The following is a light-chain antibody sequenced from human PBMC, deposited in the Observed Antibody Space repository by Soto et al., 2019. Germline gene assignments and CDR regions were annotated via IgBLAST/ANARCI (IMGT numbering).Light chain of an antibody. Sequence: EFVLTQSPGTLSLSPGERATLSCRASQTVRNNYLAWYQQKPGQAPRLLIYDASSRATGIPDRFSGGGSGTDFTLTIRRLEPEDFAVYYCLQHNSYPLTFGGGTKVDIK. CDR2: DAS. J-gene: IGKJ4*01. V-gene: IGKV3-20*01. CDR3: LQHNSYPLT. CDR1: QTVRNNY.